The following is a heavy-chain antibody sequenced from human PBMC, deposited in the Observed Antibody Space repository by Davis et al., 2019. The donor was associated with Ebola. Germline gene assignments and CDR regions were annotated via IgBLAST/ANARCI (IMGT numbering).Heavy chain of an antibody. J-gene: IGHJ2*01. Sequence: GESLKISCKGSGYSFTSYWIGWVRQMPGKGLEWMGIIYPGDSDTRYSPSFQGQVTISADKSISTAYLQWSSLKASDTAMYYCARQAGYYDILTGYTHYWYFDLWGRGTLVTVSS. CDR3: ARQAGYYDILTGYTHYWYFDL. D-gene: IGHD3-9*01. CDR2: IYPGDSDT. V-gene: IGHV5-51*01. CDR1: GYSFTSYW.